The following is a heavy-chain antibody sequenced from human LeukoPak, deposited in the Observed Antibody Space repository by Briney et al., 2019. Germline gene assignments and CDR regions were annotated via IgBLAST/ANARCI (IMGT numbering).Heavy chain of an antibody. V-gene: IGHV3-7*01. CDR2: IRQDGSEK. D-gene: IGHD2-15*01. Sequence: GGSLRLSCAASGFTFSSYWMSWVRQAPGKGLEWVANIRQDGSEKYYVDSVKGRFTISRDNAKNSLYLQMNSLTAEDTAVYYCARGPPCSGGSCYYYWGQGTLVTVSS. CDR3: ARGPPCSGGSCYYY. J-gene: IGHJ4*02. CDR1: GFTFSSYW.